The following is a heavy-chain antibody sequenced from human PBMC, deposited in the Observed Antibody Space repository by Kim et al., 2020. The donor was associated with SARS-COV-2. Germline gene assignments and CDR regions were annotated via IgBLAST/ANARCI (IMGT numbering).Heavy chain of an antibody. CDR2: ISAYNGNT. J-gene: IGHJ6*02. CDR3: ARGIPYGDKPRHPYGTDV. D-gene: IGHD4-17*01. CDR1: GYTFTSYG. Sequence: ASVKVSCKASGYTFTSYGISWVRQAPGQGLEWMGWISAYNGNTNYAQKLQGRVTMTTDTSTSTAYMELRSLRSDDTAVYYCARGIPYGDKPRHPYGTDVWGQGTTVTVSS. V-gene: IGHV1-18*04.